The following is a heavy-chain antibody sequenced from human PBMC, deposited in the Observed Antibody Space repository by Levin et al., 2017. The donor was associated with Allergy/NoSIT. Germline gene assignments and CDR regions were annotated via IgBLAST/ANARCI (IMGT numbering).Heavy chain of an antibody. V-gene: IGHV3-9*01. D-gene: IGHD5-18*01. CDR2: ISWNSGSI. CDR3: AKDIRTAMSYLFDY. CDR1: GFTFDDYA. J-gene: IGHJ4*02. Sequence: GGSLRLSCAASGFTFDDYAMHWVRQAPGKGLEWVSGISWNSGSIGYADSVKGRFTISRDNAKNSLYLQMNSLRAEDTALYYCAKDIRTAMSYLFDYWGQGTLVTVSS.